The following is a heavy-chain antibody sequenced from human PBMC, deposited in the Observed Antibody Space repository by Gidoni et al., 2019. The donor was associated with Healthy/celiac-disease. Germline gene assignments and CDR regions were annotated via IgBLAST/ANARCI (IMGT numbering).Heavy chain of an antibody. D-gene: IGHD3-10*01. J-gene: IGHJ6*02. CDR2: IYYSGST. Sequence: QVQLQESGPGLVKPSETLSLTCTVSGGSISSYYWSWIRQPPGKGLEWIGYIYYSGSTNYNPSLKSRVTISVDTSKNQFSLKLSSVTAADTAVYYCARAFRGAMVRGVISYYGMDVWGQGTTVTVSS. V-gene: IGHV4-59*01. CDR3: ARAFRGAMVRGVISYYGMDV. CDR1: GGSISSYY.